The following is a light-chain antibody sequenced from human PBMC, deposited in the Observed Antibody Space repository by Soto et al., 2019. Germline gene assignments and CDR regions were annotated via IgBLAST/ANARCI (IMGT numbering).Light chain of an antibody. CDR3: SSYAGSNLV. J-gene: IGLJ2*01. V-gene: IGLV2-8*01. CDR1: SSDVGGYNY. Sequence: QSALTQPPSASGSPGQSVTISCTGTSSDVGGYNYVSWYQQHPGKAPKVMIYEVSKRPSGVPDRFSGSKSGNTASLTVSGLQAEDEAEYYCSSYAGSNLVFGGGTKVTV. CDR2: EVS.